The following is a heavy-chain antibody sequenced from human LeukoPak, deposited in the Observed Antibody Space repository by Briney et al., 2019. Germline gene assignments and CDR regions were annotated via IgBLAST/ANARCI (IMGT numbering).Heavy chain of an antibody. Sequence: SETLSLTCTVSGGSISSYYWSWIRQPPGKGLERIGYIYYSGSTNYNPSLKSRVTISVDTSKNQFSLKLSSVTAADTAVYYCARLTYYDFWSGYYTGEFDYWGQGTLVTVSS. CDR3: ARLTYYDFWSGYYTGEFDY. CDR1: GGSISSYY. CDR2: IYYSGST. J-gene: IGHJ4*02. V-gene: IGHV4-59*08. D-gene: IGHD3-3*01.